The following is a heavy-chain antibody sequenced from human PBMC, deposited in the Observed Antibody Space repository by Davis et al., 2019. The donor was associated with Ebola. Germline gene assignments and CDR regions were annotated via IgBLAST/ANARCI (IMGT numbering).Heavy chain of an antibody. D-gene: IGHD3-16*01. CDR3: TRGAGRLYAYAGTYTP. V-gene: IGHV4-61*08. CDR2: IYDSART. J-gene: IGHJ5*02. CDR1: GDTVSSNEYY. Sequence: PGGSLRLSCTVTGDTVSSNEYYWTWIRQSPGKGLEWIGYIYDSARTNFNPSLAGRVSMAVDTSKNQFSLNLTSMTAADTAVYYCTRGAGRLYAYAGTYTPWGQGIQVTVTS.